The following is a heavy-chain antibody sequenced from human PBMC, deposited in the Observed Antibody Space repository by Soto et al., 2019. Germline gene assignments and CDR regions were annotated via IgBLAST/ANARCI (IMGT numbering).Heavy chain of an antibody. V-gene: IGHV4-59*01. CDR2: IYYSGST. CDR3: ARAPSMVRGVGPYYCDY. D-gene: IGHD3-10*01. J-gene: IGHJ4*02. CDR1: GGSISSYY. Sequence: QVQLQESGPGLVKPSETLSLTCTVSGGSISSYYWSWIRQPPGKGLEWIGYIYYSGSTHYNPSLKSRVTISVDTSKYQFSLKLSSVTAADTAVYYCARAPSMVRGVGPYYCDYWGQGTLVTVSS.